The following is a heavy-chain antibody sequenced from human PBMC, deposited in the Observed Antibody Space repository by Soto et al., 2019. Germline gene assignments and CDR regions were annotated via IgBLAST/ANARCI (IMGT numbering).Heavy chain of an antibody. CDR3: ARDLGYYDSSGYFDY. V-gene: IGHV3-11*01. Sequence: GGSLRLSCAASGFTFSDSYMSWIRQAPGKGLEWVSYISSSDSIIYYSDSVKGRFIISRDNAKNSLYLQMNSLRAEDTAVYYCARDLGYYDSSGYFDYWGQGTLVTVSS. CDR2: ISSSDSII. J-gene: IGHJ4*02. CDR1: GFTFSDSY. D-gene: IGHD3-22*01.